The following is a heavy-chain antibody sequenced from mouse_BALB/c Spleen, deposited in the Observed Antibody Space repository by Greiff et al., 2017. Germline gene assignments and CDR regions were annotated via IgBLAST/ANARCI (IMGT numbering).Heavy chain of an antibody. CDR1: GFTFSSYA. CDR2: ISSGGST. D-gene: IGHD2-4*01. J-gene: IGHJ4*01. CDR3: ARAHYDYEAMDY. Sequence: DVHLVESGGGLVKPGGSLKLSCAASGFTFSSYAMSWVRQTPEKRLEWVASISSGGSTYYPDSVKGRFTISRDNARNILYLQMSSLRSEDTAMYYCARAHYDYEAMDYWGQGTSVTVSS. V-gene: IGHV5-6-5*01.